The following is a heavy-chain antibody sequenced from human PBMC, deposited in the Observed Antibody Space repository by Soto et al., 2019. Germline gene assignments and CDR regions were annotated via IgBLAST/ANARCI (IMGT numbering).Heavy chain of an antibody. V-gene: IGHV1-46*03. CDR1: GYTFMSYY. CDR3: ARGHYDNRGPSGGFDP. D-gene: IGHD3-22*01. CDR2: IIPSGGST. Sequence: QVQLEQSGAELKTPGASVKVSCKASGYTFMSYYMHWLRQAPGQGLEWLGIIIPSGGSTSYARKFQGRVTMTRDTSTSTVYMELSSLRSEDTAVYYCARGHYDNRGPSGGFDPWGQGTLVTVSS. J-gene: IGHJ5*02.